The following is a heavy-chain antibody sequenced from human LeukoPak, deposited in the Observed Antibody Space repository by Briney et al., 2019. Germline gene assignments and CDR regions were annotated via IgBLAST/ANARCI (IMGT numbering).Heavy chain of an antibody. Sequence: GGSLRLSCATSGFTFTTLWMHWVRQAPGKGLVWVSRINQDGSSTNYVDSVKRRFTISGDNAQNSLYLQMNSLRAEDTAVYYCAGTGTYYYDSSGYYPVYYRSWGQGTLVTVSS. V-gene: IGHV3-74*01. D-gene: IGHD3-22*01. CDR1: GFTFTTLW. CDR3: AGTGTYYYDSSGYYPVYYRS. J-gene: IGHJ4*02. CDR2: INQDGSST.